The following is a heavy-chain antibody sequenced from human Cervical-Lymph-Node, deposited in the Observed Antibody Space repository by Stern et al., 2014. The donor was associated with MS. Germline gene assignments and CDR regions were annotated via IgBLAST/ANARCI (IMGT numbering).Heavy chain of an antibody. CDR2: IYHIGTN. Sequence: VQLVESGPGLVKPSQSLSLSCTVSGGYISGGGYYWSRIRPHPGQGLEWVGDIYHIGTNYSNPFHRSSATIYVDTSKNQFSLNVISLTAADTAVYYCARLPITSGHFRWFDPWGQGTLVTVSS. D-gene: IGHD3-22*01. V-gene: IGHV4-31*03. CDR3: ARLPITSGHFRWFDP. CDR1: GGYISGGGYY. J-gene: IGHJ5*02.